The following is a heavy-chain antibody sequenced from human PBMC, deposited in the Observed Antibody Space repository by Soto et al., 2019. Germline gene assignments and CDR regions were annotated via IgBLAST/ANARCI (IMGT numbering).Heavy chain of an antibody. V-gene: IGHV1-69*05. CDR1: GGTFSSYA. Sequence: QVQLVQSGAEVKKPGSSVKVSCKASGGTFSSYAISWVRQAPGQGLEWMGGIIPIFGTANYAQKFQGRVTSTSAEHTTXAYMELSSLRSEDTAVYYCARDWPPYRRGDNWFDPWGQGTLVTVSS. CDR3: ARDWPPYRRGDNWFDP. CDR2: IIPIFGTA. D-gene: IGHD6-19*01. J-gene: IGHJ5*02.